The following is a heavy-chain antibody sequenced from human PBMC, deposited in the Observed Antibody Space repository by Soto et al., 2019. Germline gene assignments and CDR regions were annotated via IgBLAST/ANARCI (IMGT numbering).Heavy chain of an antibody. D-gene: IGHD2-15*01. CDR3: ARSPRRVDGKWYLDY. V-gene: IGHV4-4*02. CDR1: GDSIRDSNW. Sequence: QVQLQESGPGLVKPSGTVSLTCGVSGDSIRDSNWWTWVRQPPGKGLEWIGDILHTGSTDSSPSLRSRLPISIDTSKKEFSLPLTSVTATDTAVYYCARSPRRVDGKWYLDYWGQGVLVTVSS. J-gene: IGHJ4*02. CDR2: ILHTGST.